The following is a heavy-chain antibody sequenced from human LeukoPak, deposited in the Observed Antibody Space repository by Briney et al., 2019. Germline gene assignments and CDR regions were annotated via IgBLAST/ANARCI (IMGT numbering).Heavy chain of an antibody. CDR3: AREVLSYDYVWGSYRAHFDY. J-gene: IGHJ4*02. Sequence: SVKVSCKASGGTFSSYAISWVRQAPGQGLEWMGGIIPIFGTANCAQKFQGRVTITADESTSTAYMELSSLRSEDTAVYYCAREVLSYDYVWGSYRAHFDYWGQGTLVTVSS. D-gene: IGHD3-16*02. CDR2: IIPIFGTA. CDR1: GGTFSSYA. V-gene: IGHV1-69*13.